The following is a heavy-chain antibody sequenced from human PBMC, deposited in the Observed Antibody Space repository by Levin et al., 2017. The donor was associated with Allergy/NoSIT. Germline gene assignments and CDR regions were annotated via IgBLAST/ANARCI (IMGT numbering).Heavy chain of an antibody. CDR1: GGAFSNYA. Sequence: GASVKVSCKVSGGAFSNYAITWVRQAPGQGLECMGGIIPFFGTPNYAQKFQGRVTITADKSTSTAYMELSSLRSEDTAVYYCARENYHGSGSYPFFDYWGQGTLVTVSS. J-gene: IGHJ4*02. D-gene: IGHD3-10*01. CDR2: IIPFFGTP. V-gene: IGHV1-69*06. CDR3: ARENYHGSGSYPFFDY.